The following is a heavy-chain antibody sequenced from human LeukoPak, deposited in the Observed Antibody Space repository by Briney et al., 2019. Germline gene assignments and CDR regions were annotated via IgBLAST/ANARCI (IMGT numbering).Heavy chain of an antibody. CDR3: ARANYSPYYFDY. CDR2: INWHGGST. V-gene: IGHV3-20*04. Sequence: GGSLRLSCVASGFTFEDYGMSWVRQPAGKGLEWVSSINWHGGSTHYAESVKGRFTISRDNAKNSLFLQMNSQRAEDTALYYCARANYSPYYFDYWGQGTLVTVSS. CDR1: GFTFEDYG. J-gene: IGHJ4*02. D-gene: IGHD4-11*01.